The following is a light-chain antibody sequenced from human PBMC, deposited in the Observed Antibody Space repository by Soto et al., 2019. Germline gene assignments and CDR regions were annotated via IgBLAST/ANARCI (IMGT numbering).Light chain of an antibody. J-gene: IGLJ3*02. Sequence: QSALTQPPSASGSPGQSVTISCTGTSSDVGGYNYVSWYQHHPGKAPKLLIYEVRVRPSGVSIRFSGSKSANTASLTISGLQAEDEADYYCSSYTTTSTLRVFGGGTKVTVL. CDR1: SSDVGGYNY. CDR2: EVR. V-gene: IGLV2-14*01. CDR3: SSYTTTSTLRV.